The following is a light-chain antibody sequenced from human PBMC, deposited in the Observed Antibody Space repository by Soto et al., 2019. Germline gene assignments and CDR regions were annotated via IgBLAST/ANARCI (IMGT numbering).Light chain of an antibody. CDR2: GAS. CDR3: QQYGSSPRT. V-gene: IGKV3-20*01. J-gene: IGKJ1*01. CDR1: QSVTSSY. Sequence: EIVLKQSPATLSSFTGERATLSCRASQSVTSSYLAWYQQKPGQAPRLLIYGASSRATGIPDRFSGRGSGTDFTLTISRLEPEDFAVYYCQQYGSSPRTFGQGTKVDI.